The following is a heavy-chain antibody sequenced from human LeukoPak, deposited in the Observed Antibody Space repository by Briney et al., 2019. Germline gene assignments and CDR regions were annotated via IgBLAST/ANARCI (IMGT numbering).Heavy chain of an antibody. V-gene: IGHV3-30-3*01. CDR3: ARGSPEEYFDY. D-gene: IGHD3-10*01. CDR1: GFTFSSYA. J-gene: IGHJ4*02. CDR2: ISYDGSNK. Sequence: PGGSLRLSCAASGFTFSSYAMHWVRQAPGKGLEWVAVISYDGSNKYYADSVKGRFTISRDNSKNTLYLQMNSLRAEDTAVYYCARGSPEEYFDYWGQGTLVTVSS.